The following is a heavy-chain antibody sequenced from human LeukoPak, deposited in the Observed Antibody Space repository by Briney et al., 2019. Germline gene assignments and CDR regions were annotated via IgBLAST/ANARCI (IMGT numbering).Heavy chain of an antibody. CDR2: INPNSGGT. CDR1: GYTFTGYY. J-gene: IGHJ4*02. V-gene: IGHV1-2*02. D-gene: IGHD5-12*01. CDR3: ARVDLSGYDSFYYFDY. Sequence: ASVKVSCKASGYTFTGYYMYWVRQAPGQGLEWMGWINPNSGGTNYAQKFQGRVTMTRDTSISTAYMELSRLRSDDTAVYYCARVDLSGYDSFYYFDYWGQGTLVTVSA.